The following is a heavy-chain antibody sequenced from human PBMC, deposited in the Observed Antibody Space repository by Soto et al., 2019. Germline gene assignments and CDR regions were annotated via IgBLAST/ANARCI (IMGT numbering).Heavy chain of an antibody. CDR3: ARDERNNHLLEY. D-gene: IGHD1-1*01. V-gene: IGHV4-61*01. CDR2: VDYSGTT. CDR1: GGFVSSTSYY. Sequence: PSETLSLTCTFSGGFVSSTSYYWTWIRQPPGKGLEWIGYVDYSGTTNYNPSLKSRVTMSVDTSKNQFSLNLSSVTAADTAVYYCARDERNNHLLEYWGQGTLYPVSS. J-gene: IGHJ4*02.